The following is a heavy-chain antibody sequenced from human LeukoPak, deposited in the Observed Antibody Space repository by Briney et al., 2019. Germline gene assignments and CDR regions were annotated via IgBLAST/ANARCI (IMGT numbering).Heavy chain of an antibody. CDR3: ARVDGPGWWQQLVNFDY. CDR1: GYTFTSYG. V-gene: IGHV1-18*01. CDR2: ISAYNGNT. Sequence: ASVKVSCKASGYTFTSYGISWVRQAPGQGLEWMGWISAYNGNTNYAQKLQGRVTMTTDTSTSTAYMELRSLRSDDTAVYYCARVDGPGWWQQLVNFDYWGQGTLVTVSS. D-gene: IGHD6-13*01. J-gene: IGHJ4*02.